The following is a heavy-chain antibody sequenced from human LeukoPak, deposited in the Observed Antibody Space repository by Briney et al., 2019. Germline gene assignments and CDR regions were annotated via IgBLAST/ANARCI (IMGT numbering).Heavy chain of an antibody. CDR2: IYSSGST. V-gene: IGHV4-59*01. D-gene: IGHD6-13*01. J-gene: IGHJ4*02. CDR1: GGSISSYY. Sequence: SEILSLTCSVSGGSISSYYWSWIRQPPGKGLEWIGYIYSSGSTNYNPSLKSRVTMSVDKSENQLSLRLRSVTAADTAVYYCARAHTSSWYMDFWGQGTLVTVSS. CDR3: ARAHTSSWYMDF.